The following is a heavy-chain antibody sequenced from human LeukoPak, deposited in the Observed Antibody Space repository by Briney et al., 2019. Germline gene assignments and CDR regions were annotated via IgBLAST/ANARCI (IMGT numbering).Heavy chain of an antibody. CDR3: ARDLKWSEWLLKPYYYYYMDV. CDR1: GYTFTSYY. D-gene: IGHD3-3*01. Sequence: GASVKVSCKASGYTFTSYYMHWVRQAPGQGLEWMGIINPSGGSTSYAQKFQGRVTMTRDTSTSTVYMELSSLRSEDTAVYYCARDLKWSEWLLKPYYYYYMDVWGKGTTVTVSS. CDR2: INPSGGST. V-gene: IGHV1-46*01. J-gene: IGHJ6*03.